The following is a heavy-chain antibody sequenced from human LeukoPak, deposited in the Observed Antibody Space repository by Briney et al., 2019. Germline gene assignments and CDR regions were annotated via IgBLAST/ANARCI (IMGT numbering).Heavy chain of an antibody. V-gene: IGHV1-46*01. D-gene: IGHD2-21*02. J-gene: IGHJ4*02. CDR3: ARDHYHKIHSVMVTAPDY. CDR1: GYTFTGYY. Sequence: ASVKVSCKASGYTFTGYYMHWVRQAPGEGLEWMGIINPTGGSTSYAQKFQGRVTMTRDTSTSTVYMELSSLRSEDTAVYYCARDHYHKIHSVMVTAPDYWGQGTLVIVSS. CDR2: INPTGGST.